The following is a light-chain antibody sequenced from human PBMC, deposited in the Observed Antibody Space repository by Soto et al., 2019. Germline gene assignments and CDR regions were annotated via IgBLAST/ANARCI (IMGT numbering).Light chain of an antibody. Sequence: IVLTQSPATLSLSPGERATLSCRASQRVSTYLTWFQQKPGQAPRLLIYDVSNRATGIPARFSGSGSGTDFTLTISSLEPEDFAVYYCQQRSNWPLTFGGGTKVEIK. CDR2: DVS. CDR3: QQRSNWPLT. J-gene: IGKJ4*01. V-gene: IGKV3-11*01. CDR1: QRVSTY.